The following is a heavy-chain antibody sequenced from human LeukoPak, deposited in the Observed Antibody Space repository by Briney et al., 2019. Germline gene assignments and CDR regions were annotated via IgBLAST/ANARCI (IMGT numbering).Heavy chain of an antibody. CDR2: ISAYNGNT. CDR1: GYTFTSYG. CDR3: ARDKMATNDY. D-gene: IGHD5-24*01. J-gene: IGHJ4*02. Sequence: ASVKVSCKASGYTFTSYGISWVRQAPGQGLEWMGWISAYNGNTNYAQKLQGRVTITADKSTSTAYMELSSLRSEDTAVYYCARDKMATNDYWGQGTLVTVSS. V-gene: IGHV1-18*01.